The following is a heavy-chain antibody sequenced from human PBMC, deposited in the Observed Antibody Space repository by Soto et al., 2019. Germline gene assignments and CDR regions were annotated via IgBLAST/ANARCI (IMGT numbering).Heavy chain of an antibody. Sequence: GASVKVSCKASGYTFTSYDINWVRQATGQGLEWMGWMNPNSGNTGYAQKFQGRVTMTRNTSISTAYMELSSLRSEDTAVYYCARARWYDYGGNSLYYYYGMDVWGQGTTVTVSS. CDR1: GYTFTSYD. CDR2: MNPNSGNT. CDR3: ARARWYDYGGNSLYYYYGMDV. J-gene: IGHJ6*02. D-gene: IGHD4-17*01. V-gene: IGHV1-8*01.